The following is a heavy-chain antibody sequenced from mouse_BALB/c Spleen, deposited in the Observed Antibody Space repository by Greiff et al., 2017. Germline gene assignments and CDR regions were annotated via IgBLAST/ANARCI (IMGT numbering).Heavy chain of an antibody. J-gene: IGHJ4*01. CDR3: AREEDDYYAMDY. Sequence: EVQLQESGPELVKPGASVKVSCKASGYAFTSYNMYWVKQSHGKSLEWIGYIDHYNGGTSYNQKFKGKATLTVDNSSSTAYMHLNSLTSEDSAVYYCAREEDDYYAMDYRGQGTSVTVSS. CDR2: IDHYNGGT. V-gene: IGHV1S135*01. CDR1: GYAFTSYN.